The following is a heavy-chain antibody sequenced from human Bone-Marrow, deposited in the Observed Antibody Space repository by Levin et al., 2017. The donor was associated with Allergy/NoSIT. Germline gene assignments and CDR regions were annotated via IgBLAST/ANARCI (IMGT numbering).Heavy chain of an antibody. D-gene: IGHD2-21*01. V-gene: IGHV4-4*07. Sequence: SQTLSLTCTVSGGSLSDDSWSWIRQPAGKGLEWSGRIFSIGSTNYNPSLKSRVTMSVETSKNRFSLNLTSVTAADTGVYYCARRGVRPTSRAFDIWGQGTKVTVSS. J-gene: IGHJ3*02. CDR1: GGSLSDDS. CDR2: IFSIGST. CDR3: ARRGVRPTSRAFDI.